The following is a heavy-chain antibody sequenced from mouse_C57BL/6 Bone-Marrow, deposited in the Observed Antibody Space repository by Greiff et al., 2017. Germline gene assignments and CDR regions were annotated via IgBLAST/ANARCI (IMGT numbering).Heavy chain of an antibody. CDR1: GYTFTDYY. D-gene: IGHD2-12*01. CDR2: INPSNGGT. CDR3: ARFRDYSFFDY. Sequence: EVQLQQPGPVLVKPGASVKMSCKASGYTFTDYYMNWVKQSPGKSLEWIGVINPSNGGTSYNQQFKGKATLTVDKSSSTAYMELNSLTSEDSAVYYCARFRDYSFFDYWGQGTTLTVSA. J-gene: IGHJ2*01. V-gene: IGHV1-19*01.